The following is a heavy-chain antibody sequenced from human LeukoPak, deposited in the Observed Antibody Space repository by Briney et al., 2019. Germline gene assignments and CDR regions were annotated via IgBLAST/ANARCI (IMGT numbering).Heavy chain of an antibody. CDR3: ATGGYFFDY. CDR2: MKSYPDRGTT. CDR1: GFTFSNAW. V-gene: IGHV3-15*01. Sequence: GGSLRLSCAGSGFTFSNAWMNWVRQAPGKGLEWVGRMKSYPDRGTTDYAAPVKGRFSISRDDSKNTVYLEIKSLKTEDTAVYYCATGGYFFDYWGQGTLVTVSS. J-gene: IGHJ4*02.